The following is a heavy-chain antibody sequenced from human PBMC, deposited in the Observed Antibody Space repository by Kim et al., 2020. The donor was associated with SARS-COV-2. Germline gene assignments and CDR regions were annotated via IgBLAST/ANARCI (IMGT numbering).Heavy chain of an antibody. CDR1: GYTFTSYG. Sequence: ASVKVSCKASGYTFTSYGISWVRQAPGQGLEWMGWISAYNGNTNYAQKLQGRVTMTTDTSTSTAYMELRSLRSDDTAVYYCAREGYSSSWVLDYYYGMDVWGQGTTVTVSS. V-gene: IGHV1-18*04. CDR3: AREGYSSSWVLDYYYGMDV. CDR2: ISAYNGNT. J-gene: IGHJ6*02. D-gene: IGHD6-13*01.